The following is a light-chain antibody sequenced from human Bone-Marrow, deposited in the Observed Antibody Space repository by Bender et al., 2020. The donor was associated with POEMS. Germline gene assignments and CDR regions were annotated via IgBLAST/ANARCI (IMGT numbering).Light chain of an antibody. CDR1: GSNIGAHA. V-gene: IGLV1-44*01. CDR3: AVWDDSLNGWV. Sequence: QSVVTQPPSASGTPGQRVTISCSGSGSNIGAHAVNWYQHLPGTAPKLLIYSSHRRPSEVPDRFSGSRSGTSASLAISGLQSEDEADYYCAVWDDSLNGWVFGGGTKLTVL. CDR2: SSH. J-gene: IGLJ3*02.